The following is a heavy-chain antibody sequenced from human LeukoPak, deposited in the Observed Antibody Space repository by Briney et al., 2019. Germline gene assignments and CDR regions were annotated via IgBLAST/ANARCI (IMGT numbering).Heavy chain of an antibody. CDR1: GFTFSSYA. V-gene: IGHV3-23*01. Sequence: GGSLRLSCAASGFTFSSYAMSWVRQAPGKGLEWVSTISGNGDYTYYADSVKGQFTISRDNSKNTLYLQMNSLRADDTAVYYCAKRGIAAAASFDYWGQGTLVSVSS. CDR2: ISGNGDYT. J-gene: IGHJ4*02. CDR3: AKRGIAAAASFDY. D-gene: IGHD6-13*01.